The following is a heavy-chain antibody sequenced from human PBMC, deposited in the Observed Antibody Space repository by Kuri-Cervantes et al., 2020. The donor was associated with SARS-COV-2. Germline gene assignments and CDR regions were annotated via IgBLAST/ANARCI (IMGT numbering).Heavy chain of an antibody. CDR2: ISYDGSNK. Sequence: GESLKISCAVSGFTFPSHAMHWVRQAPGKGLEWVALISYDGSNKIYADSVKGRFTISRDNSKNKLYLQMNSLRAEDTAVYYCAKRVFGAFDIWGQGTMVTVSS. CDR3: AKRVFGAFDI. J-gene: IGHJ3*02. V-gene: IGHV3-30*18. D-gene: IGHD3-10*01. CDR1: GFTFPSHA.